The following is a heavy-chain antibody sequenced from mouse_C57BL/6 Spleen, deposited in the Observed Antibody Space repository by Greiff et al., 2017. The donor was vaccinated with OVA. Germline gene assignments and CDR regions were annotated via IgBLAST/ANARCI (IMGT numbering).Heavy chain of an antibody. Sequence: EVMLVESGGGLVKPGGSLKLSCAASGFTFSDYGMHWVRQAPEKGLEWVAYISSGSSTIYYADTVKGRFTISRDNAKNTLFLQMTSLRSEDTAMYYCARREGDYFDYWGQGTTLTVSS. CDR3: ARREGDYFDY. J-gene: IGHJ2*01. CDR1: GFTFSDYG. CDR2: ISSGSSTI. V-gene: IGHV5-17*01.